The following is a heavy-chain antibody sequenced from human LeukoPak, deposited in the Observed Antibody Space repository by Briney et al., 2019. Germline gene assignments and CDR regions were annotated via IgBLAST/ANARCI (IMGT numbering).Heavy chain of an antibody. CDR3: AGYYYYMDV. CDR2: IWYDGSNK. V-gene: IGHV3-33*01. Sequence: GRSLRLSCAASGFTFSSYGMHWVRQAPGKGLEWVAVIWYDGSNKYYADSVKGRFTISRDNSKNTLYLQINSLRAEDTAVYYCAGYYYYMDVWGKGTTVTVSS. CDR1: GFTFSSYG. J-gene: IGHJ6*03.